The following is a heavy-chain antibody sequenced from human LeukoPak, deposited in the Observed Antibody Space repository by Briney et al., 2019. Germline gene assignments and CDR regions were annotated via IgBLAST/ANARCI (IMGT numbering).Heavy chain of an antibody. Sequence: GGSLRLSCAASGFTVSSNYMNWVRQAPGKGLEWVSVICTGGTTYYADSVKGRFTISRDNSKNTLFLQMNSLGAEDTAVYYCARASPRYSDPARERTYSGSYYYAFDIWGQGTMVTVSS. J-gene: IGHJ3*02. CDR1: GFTVSSNY. CDR2: ICTGGTT. CDR3: ARASPRYSDPARERTYSGSYYYAFDI. D-gene: IGHD1-26*01. V-gene: IGHV3-66*01.